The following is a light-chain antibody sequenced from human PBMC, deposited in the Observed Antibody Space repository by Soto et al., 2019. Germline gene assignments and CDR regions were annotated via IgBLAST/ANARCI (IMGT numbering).Light chain of an antibody. CDR2: AAS. CDR3: QQANIFPLT. J-gene: IGKJ4*01. CDR1: QAISNL. Sequence: DIQMTQSQSSVSASVGDRITITCRASQAISNLLAWYQQKPGKAPNLLIHAASSLQSGVPSRFSGSGSGTDFTLTISSLQPEDFATYYCQQANIFPLTFGGGTKVDIK. V-gene: IGKV1-12*01.